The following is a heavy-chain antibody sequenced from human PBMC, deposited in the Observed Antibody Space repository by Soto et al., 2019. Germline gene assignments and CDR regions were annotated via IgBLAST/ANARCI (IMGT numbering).Heavy chain of an antibody. CDR3: ARGITGTTLNWFDP. CDR1: GGSISSGGYY. Sequence: PSETLSRNCTVSGGSISSGGYYWSWSRQHPGKGLEWIGYIYYSGSTYYNPSLKSRVTISVDTSKNQFSLKLSSVTAADTAVYYCARGITGTTLNWFDPWGQGTLVTVSS. CDR2: IYYSGST. J-gene: IGHJ5*02. D-gene: IGHD1-7*01. V-gene: IGHV4-31*03.